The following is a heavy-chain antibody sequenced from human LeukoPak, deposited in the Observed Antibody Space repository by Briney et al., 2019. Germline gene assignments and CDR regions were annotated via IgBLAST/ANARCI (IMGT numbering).Heavy chain of an antibody. J-gene: IGHJ5*02. CDR1: GGSISSGGYY. V-gene: IGHV4-30-2*01. Sequence: PSETLSLTCTVSGGSISSGGYYWSWIRQPPGKGLEWIGYIYHSGSTYYNPSLKSRVTISVDRPKNQFSLKLSSVAAADTAVYYCATAGYSSSPPGWFDPWGQGTLVTVSS. CDR2: IYHSGST. CDR3: ATAGYSSSPPGWFDP. D-gene: IGHD6-13*01.